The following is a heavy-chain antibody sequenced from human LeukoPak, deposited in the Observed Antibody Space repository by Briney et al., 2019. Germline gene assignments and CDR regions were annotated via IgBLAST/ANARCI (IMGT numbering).Heavy chain of an antibody. V-gene: IGHV4-31*03. D-gene: IGHD6-6*01. Sequence: TLSLTCTVSGGPISSGGYYWSWIRQHPGKGLEWIGYIYYSGSTYYNPSLKSRVTISVDTSKNQFSLKLSSVTAADTAVYYCARVKRIAARTFDYWGQGTLVTVSS. J-gene: IGHJ4*02. CDR1: GGPISSGGYY. CDR3: ARVKRIAARTFDY. CDR2: IYYSGST.